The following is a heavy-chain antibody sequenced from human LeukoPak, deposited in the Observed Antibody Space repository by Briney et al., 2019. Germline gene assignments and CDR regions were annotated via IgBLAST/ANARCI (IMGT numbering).Heavy chain of an antibody. CDR1: GYTFTSYA. CDR3: ARGDRYSSGWYHPKGNYYYYYMDV. Sequence: ASVKVSCKASGYTFTSYAMNWVRQAPGQGLEWMGWINPNSGGTNYAQKFQGRVTMTRDTSISTAYMELSRLRSDDTAVYYCARGDRYSSGWYHPKGNYYYYYMDVWGKGTTVTVSS. J-gene: IGHJ6*03. D-gene: IGHD6-19*01. CDR2: INPNSGGT. V-gene: IGHV1-2*02.